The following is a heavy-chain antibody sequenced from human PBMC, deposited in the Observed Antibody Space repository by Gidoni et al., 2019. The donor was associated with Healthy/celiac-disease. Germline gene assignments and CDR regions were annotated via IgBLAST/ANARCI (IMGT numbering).Heavy chain of an antibody. J-gene: IGHJ6*02. CDR2: IKSKTDGGTT. CDR3: TTDPLEGGAYGMDV. V-gene: IGHV3-15*07. CDR1: GFTCSNAW. D-gene: IGHD1-1*01. Sequence: EVQLVESGGGLVKPGGSLRLSCAASGFTCSNAWMNWVRQAPGQGLEWVGRIKSKTDGGTTDYAAPVKGRFTISRDDSKNTLYLQMNSLKTEDTAVYYCTTDPLEGGAYGMDVWGQGTTVTVSS.